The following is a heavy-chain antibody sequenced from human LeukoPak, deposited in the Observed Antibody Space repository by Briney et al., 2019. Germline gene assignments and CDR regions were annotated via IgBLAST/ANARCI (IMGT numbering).Heavy chain of an antibody. CDR2: ISYDGSTK. D-gene: IGHD3-3*01. Sequence: GGSLRLSCAASGFTFSSYAIHCVRQAPGKGLEWVALISYDGSTKYSTDSVKGRFTISRDNSKNTLYLQMNSLRPEDTAVYYCAGHFGAWHYFDYWGQGTLVTVSS. V-gene: IGHV3-30*04. J-gene: IGHJ4*02. CDR3: AGHFGAWHYFDY. CDR1: GFTFSSYA.